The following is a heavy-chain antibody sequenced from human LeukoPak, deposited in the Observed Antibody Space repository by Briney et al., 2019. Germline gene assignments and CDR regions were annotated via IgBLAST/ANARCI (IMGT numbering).Heavy chain of an antibody. CDR1: GFTFSRFG. CDR3: ATLPNYSYGHPYYFDS. Sequence: GGTLRLSSAASGFTFSRFGMSCVRQAPGKGLMRVLFISRISIYKYYADSVKGRFTISREKAKNSLYLQMNSLRAEDTAVYYCATLPNYSYGHPYYFDSWGQGTLFTVSS. CDR2: ISRISIYK. J-gene: IGHJ4*02. V-gene: IGHV3-21*04. D-gene: IGHD5-18*01.